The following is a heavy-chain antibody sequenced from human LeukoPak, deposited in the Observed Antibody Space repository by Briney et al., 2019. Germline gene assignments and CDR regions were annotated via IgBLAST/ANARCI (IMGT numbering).Heavy chain of an antibody. CDR3: AKQAAAQAAFDI. Sequence: GGSLRLSCAASGFTFDDYAMHWVRQAPGKGLEWVSGISWNSGSIGYADSVKGRFTISRDNAKNSLYLQMNSLRAEDTALYYCAKQAAAQAAFDIWGQGTMATVSS. D-gene: IGHD6-13*01. CDR2: ISWNSGSI. V-gene: IGHV3-9*01. J-gene: IGHJ3*02. CDR1: GFTFDDYA.